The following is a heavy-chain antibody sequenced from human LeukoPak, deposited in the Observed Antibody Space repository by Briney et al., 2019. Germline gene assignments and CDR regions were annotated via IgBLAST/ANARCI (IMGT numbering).Heavy chain of an antibody. D-gene: IGHD6-19*01. J-gene: IGHJ6*02. CDR1: GGSISSGDYY. Sequence: SQTLSLTCTVSGGSISSGDYYWSWIRQPPGKGLEWIGYIYYSGSTYYNPSLKSRVTISVDTSKNQFSLKLSSVTAADTAVYYCARDGYSSGWHPRGYYYYGMDVWGQGTTVIVSS. CDR2: IYYSGST. CDR3: ARDGYSSGWHPRGYYYYGMDV. V-gene: IGHV4-30-4*01.